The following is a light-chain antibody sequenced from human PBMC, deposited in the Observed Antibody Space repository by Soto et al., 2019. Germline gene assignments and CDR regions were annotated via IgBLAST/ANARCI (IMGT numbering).Light chain of an antibody. CDR1: QDISNY. CDR3: QQYDNLPIT. CDR2: DAS. J-gene: IGKJ5*01. V-gene: IGKV1-33*01. Sequence: DLQMTQSPSSLSASVGDRVTITCQASQDISNYLNWYQQKPGKAPKLLIYDASNLETGVPSRFSGSGSGTDFTLTINSLQPEDIATYYCQQYDNLPITFGQGTRLEIK.